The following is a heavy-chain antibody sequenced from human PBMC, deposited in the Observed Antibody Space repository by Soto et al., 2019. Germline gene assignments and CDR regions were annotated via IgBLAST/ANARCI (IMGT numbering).Heavy chain of an antibody. CDR2: ISAYNGNT. J-gene: IGHJ5*02. Sequence: QVQLVQSGAEVKKPGASVKVSCKASGYTFTSYGISWVRQAPGQGLEWMGWISAYNGNTNCAQKLQGRVTMTTDTSTSTAYMELRSLRSDDTAVYYCARDPYYDFWSGYDWFDPWGQGTLVTVSS. V-gene: IGHV1-18*01. CDR1: GYTFTSYG. D-gene: IGHD3-3*01. CDR3: ARDPYYDFWSGYDWFDP.